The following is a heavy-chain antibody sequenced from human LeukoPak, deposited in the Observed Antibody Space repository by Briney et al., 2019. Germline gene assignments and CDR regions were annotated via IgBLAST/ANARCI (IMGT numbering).Heavy chain of an antibody. V-gene: IGHV4-59*12. D-gene: IGHD3-3*01. J-gene: IGHJ4*02. Sequence: SETLSLTCTVSGGSISSYYWSWIRQPPGKGLEWIGYIYYSGSTNYNPSLKSRVTISVDTSKNQFSLKLSSVTAADTAVYYCARKTYDFWSGYYPFDYWGQGTLVTVSS. CDR3: ARKTYDFWSGYYPFDY. CDR2: IYYSGST. CDR1: GGSISSYY.